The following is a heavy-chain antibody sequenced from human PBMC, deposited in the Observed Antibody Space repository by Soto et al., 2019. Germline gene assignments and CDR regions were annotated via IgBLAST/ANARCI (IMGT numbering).Heavy chain of an antibody. D-gene: IGHD3-3*01. Sequence: QVQLLQSGAEVKKPGASVRISCKSSANTFINNYINWVRQAPGQGLEWLGVFNPRGGTTRYAQKFQGRVTMTGDTSTRTVVMELSNLKSEDTAVYYYARVYGLVQYDDFWSGYYDYWGKGTLVIVSS. CDR1: ANTFINNY. CDR2: FNPRGGTT. V-gene: IGHV1-46*01. CDR3: ARVYGLVQYDDFWSGYYDY. J-gene: IGHJ4*02.